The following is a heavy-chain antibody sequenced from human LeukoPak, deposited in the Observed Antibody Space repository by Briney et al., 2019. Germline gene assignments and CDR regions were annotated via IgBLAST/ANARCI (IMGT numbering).Heavy chain of an antibody. CDR3: AAYGDNPVLWGY. CDR2: INTDGSST. Sequence: GSLRLTCAASGFTFSSYWMHWVRQAPGKGLVWVSRINTDGSSTSYADSVKGRFTISRGNAKNTLYLQMNSLRAEDTVVYYCAAYGDNPVLWGYWGQGTLVTVSS. V-gene: IGHV3-74*01. D-gene: IGHD4-23*01. CDR1: GFTFSSYW. J-gene: IGHJ4*02.